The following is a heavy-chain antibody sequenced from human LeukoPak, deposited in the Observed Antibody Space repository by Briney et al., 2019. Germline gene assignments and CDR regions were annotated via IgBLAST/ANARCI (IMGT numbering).Heavy chain of an antibody. CDR1: GGSVRSGFSY. J-gene: IGHJ5*01. Sequence: ASETLSLTCTVSGGSVRSGFSYWTWIRQTPGQRLEWIGNVYYIGTTDYNPSLKSRVTISVDTSKNQYSLEVRSVTAADTAVYFCARNTTSSPWFDSWGQGLPVIVSS. CDR3: ARNTTSSPWFDS. V-gene: IGHV4-61*01. CDR2: VYYIGTT. D-gene: IGHD1-26*01.